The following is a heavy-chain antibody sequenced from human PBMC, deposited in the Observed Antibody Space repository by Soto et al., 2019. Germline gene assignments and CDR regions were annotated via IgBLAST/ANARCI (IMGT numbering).Heavy chain of an antibody. V-gene: IGHV4-59*08. CDR3: ARGGVNWFDP. Sequence: TLSLTCTVSGGSISSSYWSWIRQPPGKRLEWIGYSHYSGSTNYNPSLKSRVTISVDTSKNQFSLKLSSVTAADMAVYYCARGGVNWFDPWGQGTLVTVSS. J-gene: IGHJ5*02. D-gene: IGHD2-15*01. CDR2: SHYSGST. CDR1: GGSISSSY.